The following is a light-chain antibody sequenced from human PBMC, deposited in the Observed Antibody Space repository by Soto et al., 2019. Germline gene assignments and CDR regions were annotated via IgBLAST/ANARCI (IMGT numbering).Light chain of an antibody. CDR3: QQRSNWPPT. Sequence: EILFTQSPATLSLSPGERATLSCRASQSVSSYLAWYQQKPGQAPRLLIYDASNRATGIPARFSGSGSGTDFTLTISSLEPEDFPVYYCQQRSNWPPTFGQGTRLE. CDR1: QSVSSY. CDR2: DAS. V-gene: IGKV3-11*01. J-gene: IGKJ5*01.